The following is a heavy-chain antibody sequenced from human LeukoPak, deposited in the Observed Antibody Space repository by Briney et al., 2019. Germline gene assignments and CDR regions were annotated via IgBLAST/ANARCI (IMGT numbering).Heavy chain of an antibody. J-gene: IGHJ4*02. CDR3: ARHPRRTWIQLYYFDY. CDR2: INHSGST. CDR1: GGSFSGYY. V-gene: IGHV4-34*01. Sequence: PSETLSLTCAVYGGSFSGYYWSWIRQPPGKGLEWIGEINHSGSTNYNPSLKSRVTISVDTSKNQFSLKLSSVTAADTAVYYCARHPRRTWIQLYYFDYWGQGTLVTVSS. D-gene: IGHD5-18*01.